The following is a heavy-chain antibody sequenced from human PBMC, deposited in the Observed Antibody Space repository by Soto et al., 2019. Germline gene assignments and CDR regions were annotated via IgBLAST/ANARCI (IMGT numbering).Heavy chain of an antibody. J-gene: IGHJ4*02. Sequence: SETLSLTCTVSVGSISSYYWSWIRQPPGKGLEWIGYIYYSGSTNYNPSLKSRVTISVDTSKNQFSLKLSSVTAADTAVYYCARTYDSSGKNDYWGQGTLVTVSS. V-gene: IGHV4-59*01. CDR3: ARTYDSSGKNDY. CDR1: VGSISSYY. D-gene: IGHD3-22*01. CDR2: IYYSGST.